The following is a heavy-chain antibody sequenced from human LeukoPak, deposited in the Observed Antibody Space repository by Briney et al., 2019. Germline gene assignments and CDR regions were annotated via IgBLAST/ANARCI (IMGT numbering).Heavy chain of an antibody. D-gene: IGHD6-13*01. Sequence: PGGSLRLSCAASGFTFSDHYMDWVRHAPGKGLEWVGRTRNKARSYTTEYAASVKGRFTISRDDSKNSLYLQMNSLKTEDTAVFYCARVVAAAGYTYDYWGQGTLVTVSS. J-gene: IGHJ4*02. CDR1: GFTFSDHY. CDR2: TRNKARSYTT. V-gene: IGHV3-72*01. CDR3: ARVVAAAGYTYDY.